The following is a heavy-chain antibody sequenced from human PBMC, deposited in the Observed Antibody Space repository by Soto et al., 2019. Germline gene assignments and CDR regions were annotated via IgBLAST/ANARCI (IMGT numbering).Heavy chain of an antibody. CDR1: GVSLSGYY. J-gene: IGHJ4*02. Sequence: QVQLQQWGAGPLKPSETLSLTCAVYGVSLSGYYWCWIRQPPGKGLEWIGEIDNSGKTNYSPSLKSRVTISADTSKNQFSLTVTSLTAADTAVYYCARGRDGGAADWGQGTRVTVSS. CDR3: ARGRDGGAAD. CDR2: IDNSGKT. D-gene: IGHD3-16*01. V-gene: IGHV4-34*01.